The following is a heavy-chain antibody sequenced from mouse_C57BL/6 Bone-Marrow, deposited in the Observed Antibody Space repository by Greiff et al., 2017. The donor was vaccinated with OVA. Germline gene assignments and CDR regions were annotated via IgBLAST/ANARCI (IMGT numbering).Heavy chain of an antibody. CDR1: GYTFTSYW. V-gene: IGHV1-59*01. J-gene: IGHJ3*01. CDR3: ARLDVGRFAY. Sequence: QVQLQQPGAELVRPGTSVKLSCKASGYTFTSYWMHWVKQRPGQGLEWIGVIDPSDSYTNYNQKFKGKATLTVDTSSSTAYMQLSSLTSEDSAVYYCARLDVGRFAYWGQGTLVTVSA. CDR2: IDPSDSYT. D-gene: IGHD3-1*01.